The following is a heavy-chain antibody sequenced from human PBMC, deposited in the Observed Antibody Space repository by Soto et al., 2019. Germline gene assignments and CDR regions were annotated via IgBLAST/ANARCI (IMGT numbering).Heavy chain of an antibody. D-gene: IGHD3-10*01. CDR1: GGSIGSYY. J-gene: IGHJ4*02. CDR2: IYYSGST. V-gene: IGHV4-59*01. CDR3: ARAYYGSGSYYNFDY. Sequence: ETLSLTCTVSGGSIGSYYWSWIRQPPGKGLEWIGYIYYSGSTNYNPSLKSRVTISVDTSKNQFSLKLSSVTAADTAVYYCARAYYGSGSYYNFDYWGQGTLVTVSS.